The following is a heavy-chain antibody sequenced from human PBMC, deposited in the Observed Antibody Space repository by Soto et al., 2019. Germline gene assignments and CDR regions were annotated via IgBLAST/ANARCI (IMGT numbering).Heavy chain of an antibody. V-gene: IGHV1-3*01. J-gene: IGHJ4*02. Sequence: ASVKVSCKASGYTFTSYAMHWVRQAPGQRLEWMGWINAGNGNTKYSQKFQGRVTITRDTSASTAYMELSSLRSEDTAVYYCARDKSADGGYDYWGQGTLVTVSS. CDR2: INAGNGNT. CDR3: ARDKSADGGYDY. CDR1: GYTFTSYA. D-gene: IGHD3-3*01.